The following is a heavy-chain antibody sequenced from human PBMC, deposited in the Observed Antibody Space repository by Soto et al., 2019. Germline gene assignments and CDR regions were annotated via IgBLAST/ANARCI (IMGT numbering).Heavy chain of an antibody. Sequence: GASVKVSCKTSGYVFTSFAIHWMRQAPGQGPEWMGWINTGNGDSKYSEKFQDRVTITRDTSATTAYMELSSLRSEDTAVYYCARSKTIVMPGFDHWGPG. CDR1: GYVFTSFA. CDR2: INTGNGDS. J-gene: IGHJ4*02. V-gene: IGHV1-3*04. CDR3: ARSKTIVMPGFDH. D-gene: IGHD2-21*01.